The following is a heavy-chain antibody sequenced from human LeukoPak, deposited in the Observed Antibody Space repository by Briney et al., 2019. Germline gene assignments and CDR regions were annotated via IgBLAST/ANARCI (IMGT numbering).Heavy chain of an antibody. CDR2: IFNSGGT. CDR3: ARGSNWFDP. CDR1: GGSISSGGYY. V-gene: IGHV4-31*03. Sequence: PSETLSLTCTVSGGSISSGGYYWSWIRQHPTKGLEWIGYIFNSGGTQYNPSLKSRVTISADTSKNQFSLKVSAVTAGDTAVYYCARGSNWFDPWGQGTLVTVSS. D-gene: IGHD2-8*01. J-gene: IGHJ5*02.